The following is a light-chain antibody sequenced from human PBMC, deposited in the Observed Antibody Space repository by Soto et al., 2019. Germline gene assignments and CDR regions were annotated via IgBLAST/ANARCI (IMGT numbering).Light chain of an antibody. Sequence: DIQMTQSPSTLSASVGDRVTITCRASQSIRNWLAWYQQKPGKAPKLLISAASTLESGVPSRFSGSGSGTQFTLTINSLQSDDFATYYCQQYDSYSWTFGQGTKVEIK. CDR1: QSIRNW. V-gene: IGKV1-5*03. CDR2: AAS. CDR3: QQYDSYSWT. J-gene: IGKJ1*01.